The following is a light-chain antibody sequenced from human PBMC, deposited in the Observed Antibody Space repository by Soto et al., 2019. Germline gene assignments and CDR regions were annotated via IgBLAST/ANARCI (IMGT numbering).Light chain of an antibody. CDR3: LQANNFPVT. CDR2: PAS. J-gene: IGKJ4*01. CDR1: QGIGSW. Sequence: DIQMTQSPSFVSASIGDRVTITCRASQGIGSWLAWYQQVPGRAPRLLIFPASPFQSGVSSRFRGSGSGTDFTLTITSLQPEDFATYFCLQANNFPVTFGEGTNVEIK. V-gene: IGKV1-12*01.